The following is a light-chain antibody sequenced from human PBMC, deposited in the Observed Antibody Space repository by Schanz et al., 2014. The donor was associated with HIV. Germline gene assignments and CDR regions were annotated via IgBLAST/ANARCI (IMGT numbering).Light chain of an antibody. V-gene: IGLV6-57*04. Sequence: NFMLTQPHSVSESPGKTVTISCTRSSGSIGSYFVQWYQQRPGSAPSIVIYENNQRHSGVPDRFSGSIDSSSNSASLTISGLETEDEADYYCQSSDASNPVVFGGGTKLTVL. CDR3: QSSDASNPVV. CDR2: ENN. CDR1: SGSIGSYF. J-gene: IGLJ2*01.